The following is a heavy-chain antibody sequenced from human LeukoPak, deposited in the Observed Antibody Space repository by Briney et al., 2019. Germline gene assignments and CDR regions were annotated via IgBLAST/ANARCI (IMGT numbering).Heavy chain of an antibody. Sequence: GGSLRLSCAASGFTFNDHAMSWIRQAPGKRLEWVSYISSSGSTIYYADSVKGRFTISRDSAKNSLYLQMNSLRAEDTAVYYCARARLRAFDIWGQGTMVTVSS. CDR1: GFTFNDHA. D-gene: IGHD6-6*01. J-gene: IGHJ3*02. CDR3: ARARLRAFDI. CDR2: ISSSGSTI. V-gene: IGHV3-11*04.